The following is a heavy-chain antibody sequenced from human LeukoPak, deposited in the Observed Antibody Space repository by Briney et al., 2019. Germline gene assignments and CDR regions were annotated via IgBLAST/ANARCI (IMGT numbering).Heavy chain of an antibody. CDR3: VRVGYCSGGGCQGRDWFDP. CDR2: LGISGDYA. V-gene: IGHV3-23*01. J-gene: IGHJ5*02. CDR1: GFTLSSYA. D-gene: IGHD2-15*01. Sequence: PGGSLRLSCVASGFTLSSYAVSWVRQAPGKGLQWVSSLGISGDYAWYAGSVKGRFTISRDSSKNTLYLQMNSLRVEDTAVYYCVRVGYCSGGGCQGRDWFDPWGQGTLVTVSS.